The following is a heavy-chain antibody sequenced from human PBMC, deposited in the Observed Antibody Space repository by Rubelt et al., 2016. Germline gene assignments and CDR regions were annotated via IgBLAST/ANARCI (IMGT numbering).Heavy chain of an antibody. J-gene: IGHJ4*02. CDR2: IYYSGST. V-gene: IGHV4-59*01. CDR3: ARVGGRGGWYLLTFDY. Sequence: QVQLQESGPGLVKPSETLSLTCTVSGGSISSYYWSWIRQPPGKGLEWIGYIYYSGSTNYNHSLKSRVTISVDTSKNQFSLKLSSVTAADTAVYYCARVGGRGGWYLLTFDYWGQGTLVTVSS. CDR1: GGSISSYY. D-gene: IGHD6-19*01.